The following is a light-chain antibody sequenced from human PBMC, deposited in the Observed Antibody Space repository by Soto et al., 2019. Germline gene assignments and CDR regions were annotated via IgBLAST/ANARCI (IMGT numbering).Light chain of an antibody. V-gene: IGKV1-5*03. J-gene: IGKJ4*01. CDR3: QQYNNWPPLT. Sequence: DIQMTQSPSTLSASVGDRVAITCRASQSISSWFSCYQQKPGKAPKLLIYKASSLESGVPSRFRGSGSGTEFTLTISSLQSEDFAVSYCQQYNNWPPLTFGGGTKVDI. CDR1: QSISSW. CDR2: KAS.